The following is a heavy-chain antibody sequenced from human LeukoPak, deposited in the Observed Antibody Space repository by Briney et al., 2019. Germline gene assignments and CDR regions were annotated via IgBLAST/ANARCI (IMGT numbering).Heavy chain of an antibody. D-gene: IGHD6-19*01. Sequence: GGSLRLSCAASGFTFSDYYMSWIRQAPGKGLEWVSYISSSGSTIYYADSVKGRFTISRDNTKNSLYLQMNSLRAEDTAVYYCARASSGWYWRDAFDIWGQGTMVTVSS. CDR1: GFTFSDYY. V-gene: IGHV3-11*01. CDR3: ARASSGWYWRDAFDI. CDR2: ISSSGSTI. J-gene: IGHJ3*02.